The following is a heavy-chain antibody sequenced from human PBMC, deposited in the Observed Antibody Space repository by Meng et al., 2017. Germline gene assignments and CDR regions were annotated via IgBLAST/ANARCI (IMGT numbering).Heavy chain of an antibody. J-gene: IGHJ4*02. CDR3: AGGPGTTQWGTFDY. CDR1: GYTFTGYY. D-gene: IGHD1-1*01. Sequence: ASVKVSCKASGYTFTGYYMHWVRQAPGQGLEWMGWINPNSGGTNYAQKFQGRVTMTRDTSISTAYMELRRLRSDDTAVYYCAGGPGTTQWGTFDYWGQGTLVTVSS. V-gene: IGHV1-2*02. CDR2: INPNSGGT.